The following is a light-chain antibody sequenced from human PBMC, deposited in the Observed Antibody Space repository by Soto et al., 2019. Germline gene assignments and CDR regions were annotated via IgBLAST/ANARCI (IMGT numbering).Light chain of an antibody. CDR3: SSYAGSNNVI. CDR1: TSDVGYYNY. CDR2: EVT. Sequence: QSVLTQPPSASGSSGQSVTISCTGTTSDVGYYNYVSWYQQHPGKAPKLMIYEVTKRPSGVPDRFSGSKSGNTASLTVSGLQAEDEADYYCSSYAGSNNVIFGGGTKVTVL. J-gene: IGLJ2*01. V-gene: IGLV2-8*01.